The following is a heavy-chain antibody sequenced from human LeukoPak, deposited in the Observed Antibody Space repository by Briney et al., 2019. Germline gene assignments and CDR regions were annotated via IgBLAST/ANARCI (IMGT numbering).Heavy chain of an antibody. Sequence: SETLSLTCTVSGGSISSYYWGWIRQPAGKGLEWIGRIYTSGSTNYNPSLKSRVTMSVDTSKNQFSLKLSSVTAADTAVYYCARVSNSIAVAGTGYYYGMDVWGQGTTVTVSS. CDR1: GGSISSYY. D-gene: IGHD6-19*01. J-gene: IGHJ6*02. CDR2: IYTSGST. CDR3: ARVSNSIAVAGTGYYYGMDV. V-gene: IGHV4-4*07.